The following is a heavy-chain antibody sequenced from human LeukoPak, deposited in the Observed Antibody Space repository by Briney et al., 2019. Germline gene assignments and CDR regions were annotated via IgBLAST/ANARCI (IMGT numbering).Heavy chain of an antibody. Sequence: SETLSLTCAVYGGSFSGYYWSWIRQPPGKGLEWIGEINHSGSTNYNPSLKSRVTISVDTSKNQFSLKLSSVTAADTAVYYCASFRIATSGTPVDYWGQGTLVTVSS. CDR1: GGSFSGYY. CDR3: ASFRIATSGTPVDY. D-gene: IGHD6-13*01. J-gene: IGHJ4*02. CDR2: INHSGST. V-gene: IGHV4-34*01.